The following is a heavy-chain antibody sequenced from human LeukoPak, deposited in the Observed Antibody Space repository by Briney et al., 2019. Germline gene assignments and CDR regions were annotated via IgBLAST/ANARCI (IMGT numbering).Heavy chain of an antibody. CDR2: ISAYNGNT. CDR1: GYTFTSYG. J-gene: IGHJ5*02. D-gene: IGHD3-9*01. Sequence: GASVKVSCKASGYTFTSYGISWVRQAPGQGLEWMGWISAYNGNTNYAQKLQGRVTMTTDTSTSTAYMELRSLRSDDTAVYFFFQAADVIRYFDWLTNWFDPWGQGTLVTVSS. CDR3: FQAADVIRYFDWLTNWFDP. V-gene: IGHV1-18*04.